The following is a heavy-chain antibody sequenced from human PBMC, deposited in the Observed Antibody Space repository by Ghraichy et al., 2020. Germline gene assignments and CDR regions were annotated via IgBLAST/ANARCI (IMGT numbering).Heavy chain of an antibody. CDR2: IYPGDSDT. Sequence: GESLNISCKGSGYSFTSYWIGWVRQMSGKGLEWMGIIYPGDSDTRYSPSFQGQVTISADKSISTAYLQWSSLKASDTAMYYCARRSYYYDSSGSETPLDYWGQGTLVTVSS. CDR3: ARRSYYYDSSGSETPLDY. CDR1: GYSFTSYW. J-gene: IGHJ4*02. D-gene: IGHD3-22*01. V-gene: IGHV5-51*01.